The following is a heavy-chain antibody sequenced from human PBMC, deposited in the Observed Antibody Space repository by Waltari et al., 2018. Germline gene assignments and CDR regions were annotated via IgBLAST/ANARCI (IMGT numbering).Heavy chain of an antibody. J-gene: IGHJ3*02. CDR3: ASAPAGGGDCYSAFDI. CDR2: IYISGST. CDR1: GGSISNSY. V-gene: IGHV4-4*07. D-gene: IGHD2-21*02. Sequence: QVQLQESGPGLVKPSETLSLTCTVSGGSISNSYWRWIRQPAGKGLEWIGRIYISGSTNYNPSLKSRVTMSVDTSKNHFSLRLSSVTAADTAVYYCASAPAGGGDCYSAFDIWGQGTMVTVSS.